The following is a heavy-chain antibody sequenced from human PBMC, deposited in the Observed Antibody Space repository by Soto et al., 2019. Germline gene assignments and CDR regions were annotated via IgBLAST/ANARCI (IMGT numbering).Heavy chain of an antibody. D-gene: IGHD1-26*01. CDR3: SRGGDYYYGLDV. J-gene: IGHJ6*02. CDR2: ISAFNGQT. V-gene: IGHV1-18*01. CDR1: GYTFTSSG. Sequence: QVQLVQSGDEVKKPGASVKVSCRASGYTFTSSGVSWVRQAPGQGLEWMGWISAFNGQTNYIQKVQGRVTLTTEASTSTADMELRSLRSDDTAVYYCSRGGDYYYGLDVWGQGTTVTVSS.